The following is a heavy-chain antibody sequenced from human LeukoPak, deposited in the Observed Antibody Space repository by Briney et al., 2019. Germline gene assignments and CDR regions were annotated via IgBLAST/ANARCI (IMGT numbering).Heavy chain of an antibody. D-gene: IGHD6-13*01. CDR3: AKIDGGIAAAGTEYNY. Sequence: GGSLRLSCAASGFTFSSYGMHWVRQAPGKGLEWVGFIRYDGSNKYYADSVKGRFTISRDNSKNTLYLQMNSLRAEDTAVYYCAKIDGGIAAAGTEYNYWGQGTLVTVSS. CDR1: GFTFSSYG. V-gene: IGHV3-30*02. J-gene: IGHJ4*02. CDR2: IRYDGSNK.